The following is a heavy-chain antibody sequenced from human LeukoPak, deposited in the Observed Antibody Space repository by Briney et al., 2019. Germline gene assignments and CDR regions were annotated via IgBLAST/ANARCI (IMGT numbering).Heavy chain of an antibody. V-gene: IGHV4-59*01. Sequence: SETLSLTCTVSGGSITNYYWSWIRQPPGKGLEWIAYIYYSGSTNYNPSLKSRVTMSADTSKNQFSLRLSSVTAADTALYYCARGSTRPDYWGQGTLVTVSS. D-gene: IGHD2-2*01. CDR3: ARGSTRPDY. CDR2: IYYSGST. J-gene: IGHJ4*02. CDR1: GGSITNYY.